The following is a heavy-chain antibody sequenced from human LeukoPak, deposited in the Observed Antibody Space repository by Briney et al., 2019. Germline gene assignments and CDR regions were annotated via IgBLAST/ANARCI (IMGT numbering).Heavy chain of an antibody. V-gene: IGHV3-23*01. D-gene: IGHD2-2*01. J-gene: IGHJ5*02. Sequence: GGSLRLSCAASGFTFSSYAMTWVRQAPGKGLEWVSAISGSGHSTYYADSVKGRFTISRDNSKNTLYLQMNSLRAEDTAVYYCVKEITHCSSTSCYYNWFDPWGQGTLVTVSS. CDR3: VKEITHCSSTSCYYNWFDP. CDR1: GFTFSSYA. CDR2: ISGSGHST.